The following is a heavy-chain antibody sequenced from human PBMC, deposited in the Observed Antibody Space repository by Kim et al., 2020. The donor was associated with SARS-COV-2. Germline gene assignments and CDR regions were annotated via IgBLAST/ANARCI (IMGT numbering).Heavy chain of an antibody. V-gene: IGHV5-51*01. Sequence: GESLKISCKGSGYSFTSYWIGWVRQMPGKGLEWIGIIYPGDSDTRYSPSFQGQVTISADKSISTAYLQWSSLKASDTAMYYCARHTEGEVPAPEGFDPWGQGTLVTVSS. D-gene: IGHD2-2*01. CDR3: ARHTEGEVPAPEGFDP. CDR2: IYPGDSDT. J-gene: IGHJ5*02. CDR1: GYSFTSYW.